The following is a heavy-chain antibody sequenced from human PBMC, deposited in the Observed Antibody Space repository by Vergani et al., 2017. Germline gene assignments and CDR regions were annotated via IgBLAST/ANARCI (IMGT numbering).Heavy chain of an antibody. CDR2: INHSGST. V-gene: IGHV4-34*01. Sequence: QVQLQQWGAGLLKPSETLSLTCAVYGGSFSGYYWSWIRQPQGKGLGWIGEINHSGSTNYNPSLKRRVTISVDTSKNQFSLKLSSVTAADTAVYYCARWSMVRGVIRAYFDYWGQGTLVTVSS. D-gene: IGHD3-10*01. CDR3: ARWSMVRGVIRAYFDY. J-gene: IGHJ4*02. CDR1: GGSFSGYY.